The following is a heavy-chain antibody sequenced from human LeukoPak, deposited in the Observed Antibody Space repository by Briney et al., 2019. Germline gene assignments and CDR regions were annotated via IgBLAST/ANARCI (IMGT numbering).Heavy chain of an antibody. CDR2: INPNSGGT. CDR3: ARCRYTYGYWDY. J-gene: IGHJ4*02. D-gene: IGHD5-18*01. Sequence: ASVKVSCKASGYTFTGYYIHWVRQAPGQGLEWMGWINPNSGGTKYAQRFQGGVTMTRDTSISTAYMELSGLTSDDTAVYYCARCRYTYGYWDYWGQGTLVTVSS. V-gene: IGHV1-2*02. CDR1: GYTFTGYY.